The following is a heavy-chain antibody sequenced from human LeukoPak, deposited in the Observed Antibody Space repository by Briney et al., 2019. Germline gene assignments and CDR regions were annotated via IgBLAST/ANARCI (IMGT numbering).Heavy chain of an antibody. CDR2: INPNSGGT. CDR3: ARGATMDAFDI. V-gene: IGHV1-2*02. CDR1: GYTFTGYY. Sequence: GASVKVSCKASGYTFTGYYMRWVRQAPGQGLEWMGWINPNSGGTNYAQKFQGRVTMTRDTSISTAYMELSSPRSEDTAVYYCARGATMDAFDIWGQGTMVTVSS. D-gene: IGHD1-26*01. J-gene: IGHJ3*02.